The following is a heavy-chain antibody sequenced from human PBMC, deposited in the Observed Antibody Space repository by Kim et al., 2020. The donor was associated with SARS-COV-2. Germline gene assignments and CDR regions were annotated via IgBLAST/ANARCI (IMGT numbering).Heavy chain of an antibody. V-gene: IGHV3-23*01. Sequence: GGSLRLSCAASGFTFSSYAMSWVRQAPGKGLEWVSAISGSGGSTYYADSVKGRFTISRDNSKNTLYLQMNSLRAEDTAVYYCAKKHGGVLRYFDCLSFFDYWGQGTLVTVSS. CDR2: ISGSGGST. D-gene: IGHD3-9*01. CDR3: AKKHGGVLRYFDCLSFFDY. CDR1: GFTFSSYA. J-gene: IGHJ4*02.